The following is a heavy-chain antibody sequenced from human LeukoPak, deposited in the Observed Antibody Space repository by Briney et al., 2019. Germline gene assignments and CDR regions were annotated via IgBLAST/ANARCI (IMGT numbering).Heavy chain of an antibody. V-gene: IGHV3-74*01. CDR2: INNEDSRT. J-gene: IGHJ2*01. CDR1: GFTFSSYW. CDR3: AREFRKSVGWYFDL. Sequence: GGSLRLSCAASGFTFSSYWMHWVRQAPGKGLVWVSRINNEDSRTGYADSVKGRFTISRDNAKNTLYLQMSSLRAEGTAVYYCAREFRKSVGWYFDLWGRGTLVTVSS.